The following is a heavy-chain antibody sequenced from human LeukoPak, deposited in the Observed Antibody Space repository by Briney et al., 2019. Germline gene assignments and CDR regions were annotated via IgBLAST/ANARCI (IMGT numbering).Heavy chain of an antibody. CDR2: IIPILGIA. V-gene: IGHV1-69*04. CDR3: ARGGPHCSSTSCTFDY. CDR1: GGTFSSYA. D-gene: IGHD2-2*01. Sequence: SVKVSCKASGGTFSSYAISWVRQAPGQGLEWMGRIIPILGIANYAQKFQGRVTITADKSTSTAYMELSSLRSEDTAVYYCARGGPHCSSTSCTFDYWGQGTLVTVSS. J-gene: IGHJ4*02.